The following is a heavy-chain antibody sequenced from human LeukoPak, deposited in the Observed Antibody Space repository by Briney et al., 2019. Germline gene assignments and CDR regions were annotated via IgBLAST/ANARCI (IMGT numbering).Heavy chain of an antibody. CDR1: GFTVSSNY. Sequence: GGSLRFSCAASGFTVSSNYMSWFRQAPGKGLEWVSVIYSGGSTYYADSLKGRFTISRDNSKNTLYLQMSSLRAEDTAVYYCLSTSSYSDAFDIWGQGAMVTDSS. CDR2: IYSGGST. J-gene: IGHJ3*02. CDR3: LSTSSYSDAFDI. V-gene: IGHV3-66*02. D-gene: IGHD5-12*01.